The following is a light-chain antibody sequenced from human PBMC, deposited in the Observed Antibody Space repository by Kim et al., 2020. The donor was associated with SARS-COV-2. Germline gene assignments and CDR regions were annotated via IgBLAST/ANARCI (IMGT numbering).Light chain of an antibody. V-gene: IGLV1-51*01. Sequence: QPVLTQPPSVSAAPGHKGTISCSGSRSNIGNNPVSWYQQFPGTAPRLITYDNDKRPSGIPDRFSSSKSGTSATLGITGLRTGDEADYYCATWDSSLSVGVFGGGTQLTVL. J-gene: IGLJ3*02. CDR3: ATWDSSLSVGV. CDR1: RSNIGNNP. CDR2: DND.